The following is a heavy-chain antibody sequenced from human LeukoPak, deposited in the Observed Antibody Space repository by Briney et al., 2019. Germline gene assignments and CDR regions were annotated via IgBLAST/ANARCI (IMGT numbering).Heavy chain of an antibody. CDR3: ARAPYYYDSSGYSTPPDY. V-gene: IGHV3-30-3*01. D-gene: IGHD3-22*01. J-gene: IGHJ4*02. CDR2: ISYDGSNK. CDR1: GFTFSSYA. Sequence: GRSLRLSCAASGFTFSSYAMHWVRQAPGKGLEWVAVISYDGSNKYYADSVKGRFTISRDNSKNTLYLQMNSLRAEDTAEYYCARAPYYYDSSGYSTPPDYWGQGTLVTVSS.